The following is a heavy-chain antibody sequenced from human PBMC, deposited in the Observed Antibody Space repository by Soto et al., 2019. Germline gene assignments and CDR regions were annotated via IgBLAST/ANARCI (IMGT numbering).Heavy chain of an antibody. D-gene: IGHD6-19*01. CDR2: IYPGDSDT. V-gene: IGHV5-51*01. J-gene: IGHJ5*02. CDR1: GYSFTSYW. Sequence: PGESLKISCKGSGYSFTSYWIGWVRQMPGKGLEWMGIIYPGDSDTRYSPSFQGQGTIAADKSISTAYLQGSSLKASDTAMDYCARAAWYSSGWHANWFDTWGQGTLVTVSS. CDR3: ARAAWYSSGWHANWFDT.